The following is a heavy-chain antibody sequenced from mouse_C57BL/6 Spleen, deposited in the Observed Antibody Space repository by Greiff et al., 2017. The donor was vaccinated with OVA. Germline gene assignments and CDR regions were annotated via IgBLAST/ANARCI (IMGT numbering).Heavy chain of an antibody. D-gene: IGHD2-4*01. J-gene: IGHJ1*03. V-gene: IGHV3-6*01. CDR1: GYSITSGYY. CDR2: ISYDGSN. Sequence: ESGPGLVKPSQSLSLTCSVTGYSITSGYYWNWIRQFPGNKLEWMGYISYDGSNNYNPSLKNRNSITRDTSKNQFFLKLNAVTTEDTATYYCARGGLGECYDYGETFDVWGTGTTVTVSS. CDR3: ARGGLGECYDYGETFDV.